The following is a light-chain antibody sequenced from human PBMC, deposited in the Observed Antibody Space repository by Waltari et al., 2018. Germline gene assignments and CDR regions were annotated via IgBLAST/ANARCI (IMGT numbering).Light chain of an antibody. CDR1: SSDLGNNF. Sequence: QSVLTQPPSVSAAPGQKVTISCSGSSSDLGNNFVSWYQQFPGAAPKLLISENNNLPSGIPDRFAGSKSGTSATLGITGLQTGDEADYYCGTWDNSMRRVFGGGTKLTVL. CDR3: GTWDNSMRRV. CDR2: ENN. V-gene: IGLV1-51*02. J-gene: IGLJ3*02.